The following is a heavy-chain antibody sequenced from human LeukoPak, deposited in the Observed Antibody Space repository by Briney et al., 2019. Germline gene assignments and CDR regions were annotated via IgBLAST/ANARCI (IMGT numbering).Heavy chain of an antibody. Sequence: AASVKVSCKASGYTFTGYYMHWVRPAPGQGLEWMGWVNPNSGGTNYAQKFQGGVTMTRDTSISTAYMELSRLRSDDTAVYYCATDREITMIGGWAFDIWGQGTMVTVSS. J-gene: IGHJ3*02. CDR1: GYTFTGYY. CDR2: VNPNSGGT. CDR3: ATDREITMIGGWAFDI. D-gene: IGHD3-22*01. V-gene: IGHV1-2*02.